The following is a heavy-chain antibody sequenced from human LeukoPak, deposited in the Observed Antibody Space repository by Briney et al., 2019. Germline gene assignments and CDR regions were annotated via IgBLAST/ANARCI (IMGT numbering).Heavy chain of an antibody. V-gene: IGHV3-23*01. J-gene: IGHJ5*02. CDR1: GFTLTSGA. Sequence: PGGSLRLSCVASGFTLTSGAMNWVRQAPGKGLEWVSATVSRGTTQYADSVKGRFTVSRDTSKNTLYLQMNSLGADDTAVYYCAKCSTSAYTTGWCNWIDPWGQGTLVTVSS. D-gene: IGHD6-19*01. CDR3: AKCSTSAYTTGWCNWIDP. CDR2: TVSRGTT.